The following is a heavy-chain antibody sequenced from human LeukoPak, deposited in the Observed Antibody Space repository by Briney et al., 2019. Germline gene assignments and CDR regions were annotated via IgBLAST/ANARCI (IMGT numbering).Heavy chain of an antibody. D-gene: IGHD2-2*01. J-gene: IGHJ4*02. CDR2: IQAKAYGGAT. V-gene: IGHV3-49*04. CDR1: GFTFVDYA. CDR3: TRAPHPRCSSSGCYLDY. Sequence: PGRSLRLSCSTSGFTFVDYAVSWVRQPPGKGLEWVAFIQAKAYGGATTYAASVNGRFSISRDDSQSIANLQMNDLKTEDTAVYYCTRAPHPRCSSSGCYLDYWGQGTLVTVSS.